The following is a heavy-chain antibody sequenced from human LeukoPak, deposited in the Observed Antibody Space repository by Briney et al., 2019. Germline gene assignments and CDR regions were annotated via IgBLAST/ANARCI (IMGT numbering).Heavy chain of an antibody. CDR1: GGSISSYY. Sequence: PSETLSLTCTVSGGSISSYYWSWIRQPAGKGLEWIGRIYTSGSTNYTPSLKGRVTMSVDTSKNQFSLKLSSVTAADTAVYYCARVDSSGWYRYYFDYWGQGTLVTVSS. V-gene: IGHV4-4*07. D-gene: IGHD6-19*01. CDR3: ARVDSSGWYRYYFDY. CDR2: IYTSGST. J-gene: IGHJ4*02.